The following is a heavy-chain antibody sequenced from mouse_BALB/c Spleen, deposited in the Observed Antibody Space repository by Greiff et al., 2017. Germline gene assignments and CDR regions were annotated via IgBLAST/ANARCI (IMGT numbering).Heavy chain of an antibody. CDR2: ISSGSSTI. J-gene: IGHJ4*01. CDR3: ASGAMDY. CDR1: GFTFSSFG. Sequence: DVQLVESGGGLVQPGGSRKLSCAASGFTFSSFGMHWVRQAPEKGLEWVAYISSGSSTIYYADTVKGRFTISRDNPKNTLFLQMTSLRSEDTAMYYCASGAMDYWGQGTSVTVSS. V-gene: IGHV5-17*02.